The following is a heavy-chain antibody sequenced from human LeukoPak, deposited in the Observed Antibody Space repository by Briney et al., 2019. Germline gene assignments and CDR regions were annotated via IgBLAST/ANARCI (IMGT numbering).Heavy chain of an antibody. J-gene: IGHJ4*02. Sequence: GGSLRLSCAASGFTFSSSWMHWVGQAPGKGLVWVSRINSDGSSTSYADSVRGRFTISRDNAKNTLYLQMNSLRVDDTAVYYCAREDYGGLFFDYWGRGTLVTVSS. D-gene: IGHD4-23*01. CDR3: AREDYGGLFFDY. CDR2: INSDGSST. CDR1: GFTFSSSW. V-gene: IGHV3-74*01.